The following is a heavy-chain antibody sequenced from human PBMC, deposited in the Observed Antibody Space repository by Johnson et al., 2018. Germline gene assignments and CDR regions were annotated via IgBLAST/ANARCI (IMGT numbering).Heavy chain of an antibody. CDR3: AVDGDYAFDI. Sequence: QVQLQESGPGLVKPSETLSLTCTVSMGSTSTYYWSWIRQPPGKGLEWIGYIYHSGSTNYNPYLKSRVTVSVDTSKNQFSLRLGSVTAADTAVYYCAVDGDYAFDIWGQGTMVTVSS. D-gene: IGHD7-27*01. CDR2: IYHSGST. J-gene: IGHJ3*02. CDR1: MGSTSTYY. V-gene: IGHV4-59*01.